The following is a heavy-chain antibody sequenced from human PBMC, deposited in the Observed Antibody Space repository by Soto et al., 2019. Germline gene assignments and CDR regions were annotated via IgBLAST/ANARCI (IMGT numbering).Heavy chain of an antibody. Sequence: WASVKVSCKASGYTFTGHYMHWVREAPGQGLEWMGWINPNSVGTNYAQKFQGRVTMTRDTSISTAYMELSRLRSDDTAVYYCAREPMVRAAHGFDIWGQGTMVTV. J-gene: IGHJ3*02. CDR1: GYTFTGHY. CDR2: INPNSVGT. CDR3: AREPMVRAAHGFDI. V-gene: IGHV1-2*02. D-gene: IGHD3-10*01.